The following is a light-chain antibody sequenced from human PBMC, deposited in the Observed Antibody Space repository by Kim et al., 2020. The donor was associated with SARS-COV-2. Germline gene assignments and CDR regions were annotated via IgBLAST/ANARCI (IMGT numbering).Light chain of an antibody. CDR1: QSISSY. CDR2: TAS. Sequence: DIQMTQSPSSLSASVGDRVTITCRASQSISSYLNWYKQKPGKAPKLLIYTASNLQSGVPSRFSGSGSGTDFTLTISSLQPEDFATYYCQQGYSTPYTFGQGTKLEI. CDR3: QQGYSTPYT. J-gene: IGKJ2*01. V-gene: IGKV1-39*01.